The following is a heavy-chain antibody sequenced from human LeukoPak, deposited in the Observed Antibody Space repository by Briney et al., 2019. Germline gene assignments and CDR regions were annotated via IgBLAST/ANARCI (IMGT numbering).Heavy chain of an antibody. CDR3: AKEGRSTTPGY. J-gene: IGHJ4*02. V-gene: IGHV3-21*01. D-gene: IGHD6-13*01. CDR2: ITSSGSAI. Sequence: GGSLTLSCAASGFSFSSSNMDWVRQAPGKGLEWVSSITSSGSAIYYTDSVRGRFTISRDNTKNSLYLQMNSLRAEDTAVYFCAKEGRSTTPGYWGQGTLVTVSS. CDR1: GFSFSSSN.